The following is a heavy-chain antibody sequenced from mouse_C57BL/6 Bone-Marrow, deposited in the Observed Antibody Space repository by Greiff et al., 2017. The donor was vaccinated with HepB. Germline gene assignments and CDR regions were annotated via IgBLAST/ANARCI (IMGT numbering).Heavy chain of an antibody. CDR3: AGALDSSVPWFAY. Sequence: EVQLQQSGPELVKPGASVKMSCKASGYTFTDYNMHWVKQSHGKSLEWIGYINPNNGGTSYNQKFKGKATLTVNKSSSTAYMELRSLTSEDSAVYYCAGALDSSVPWFAYWGQGTLVTVSA. CDR2: INPNNGGT. D-gene: IGHD3-2*02. J-gene: IGHJ3*01. CDR1: GYTFTDYN. V-gene: IGHV1-22*01.